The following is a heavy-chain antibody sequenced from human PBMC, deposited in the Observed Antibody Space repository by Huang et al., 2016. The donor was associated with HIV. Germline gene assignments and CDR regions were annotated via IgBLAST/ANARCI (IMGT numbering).Heavy chain of an antibody. Sequence: EVQLLESGGGLVEPGGSLRLSCAASGFTFGSYAMSWVRQAPGRGLEWVSVRRGSGDITNYADSVKGRFTISRDNSKSTLYLQMNSLRAEDTAVYYCAKDLDYPDDAFDVWGQGTMVTVSS. CDR3: AKDLDYPDDAFDV. V-gene: IGHV3-23*01. D-gene: IGHD1-1*01. CDR2: RRGSGDIT. J-gene: IGHJ3*01. CDR1: GFTFGSYA.